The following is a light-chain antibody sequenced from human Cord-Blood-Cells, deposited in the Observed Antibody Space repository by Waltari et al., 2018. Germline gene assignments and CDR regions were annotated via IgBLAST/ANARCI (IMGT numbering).Light chain of an antibody. CDR1: QGISSY. CDR3: QQYYSYPFT. Sequence: AIRSTQSPTTRAPSPGDRVTNPCRASQGISSYLAWYQQKPGKAPKLLIYAASTLQSGVPSRFSGSGSGTDFTLTISCLQSEDFATYYCQQYYSYPFTFGPGTKVDIK. J-gene: IGKJ3*01. CDR2: AAS. V-gene: IGKV1-8*01.